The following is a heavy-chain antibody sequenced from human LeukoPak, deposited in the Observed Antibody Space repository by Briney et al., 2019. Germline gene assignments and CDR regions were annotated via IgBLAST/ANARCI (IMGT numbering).Heavy chain of an antibody. V-gene: IGHV3-23*01. CDR1: GFTFSSSA. CDR2: ISGSGGST. Sequence: GGSLRLSCAASGFTFSSSAMSWVRQAPGKGLEWVSSISGSGGSTYYADSVKGRFTISRDNSKNTLYLQMNSLRAEDTAVYYCAKDGSSGYYDDAFDIWGQGTMVTVSS. D-gene: IGHD3-22*01. J-gene: IGHJ3*02. CDR3: AKDGSSGYYDDAFDI.